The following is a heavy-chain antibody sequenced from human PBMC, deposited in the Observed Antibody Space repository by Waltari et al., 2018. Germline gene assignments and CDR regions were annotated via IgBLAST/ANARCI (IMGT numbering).Heavy chain of an antibody. Sequence: EVQLVESGGGLVQPGRSLRLSCAASGFTFDDYAMNWFRQAPGKGLEWVSGISWNSGSIGYADSVKGRFTISRDNAKNSLYLQMNSLRAEDTALYYCAKDRTYYYYGMDVWGQGTTVTVSS. CDR1: GFTFDDYA. V-gene: IGHV3-9*01. CDR2: ISWNSGSI. J-gene: IGHJ6*02. CDR3: AKDRTYYYYGMDV.